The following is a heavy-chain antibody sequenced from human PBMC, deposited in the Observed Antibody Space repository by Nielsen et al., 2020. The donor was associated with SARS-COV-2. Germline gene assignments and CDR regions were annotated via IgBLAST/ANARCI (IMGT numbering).Heavy chain of an antibody. Sequence: SEPLSLTCPVSGDSLSRYYWSWIRPPPGKGLEWLGYIYFHGSPNYNPSLKSRVIISLDTSKSQFSLRLNSVTAADTAVYYCASATDYYASGTSDAFDIWRQGTLVTVSS. V-gene: IGHV4-59*13. J-gene: IGHJ3*02. D-gene: IGHD2-8*01. CDR1: GDSLSRYY. CDR3: ASATDYYASGTSDAFDI. CDR2: IYFHGSP.